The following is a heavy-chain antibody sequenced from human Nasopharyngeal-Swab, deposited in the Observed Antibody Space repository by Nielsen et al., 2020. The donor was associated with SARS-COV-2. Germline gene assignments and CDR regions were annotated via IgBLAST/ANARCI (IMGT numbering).Heavy chain of an antibody. CDR1: GYTFTGYY. V-gene: IGHV1-2*06. J-gene: IGHJ5*02. D-gene: IGHD6-13*01. CDR3: ARDRGIAAAGKKNWFDP. Sequence: ASVKVSCKASGYTFTGYYMHWVRQAPGQGLEGMGRINPNSGGTNYAQKFQGRVTMTRDTSISIAYMELSRLRSDDTAVYYCARDRGIAAAGKKNWFDPWGQGTLVTVSS. CDR2: INPNSGGT.